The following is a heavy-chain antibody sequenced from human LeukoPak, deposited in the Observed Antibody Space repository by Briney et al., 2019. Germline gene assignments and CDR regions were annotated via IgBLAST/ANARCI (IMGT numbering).Heavy chain of an antibody. CDR3: ARNPSGDVDTTMIMYYHYGMDV. Sequence: ASVRVSCKASGGTFSSHSISWVRQAPEQGLEWTGRIIPLLGIVNYAQKFQGRVTITADKSTSTAYMEVSSLTSEDTAVYYCARNPSGDVDTTMIMYYHYGMDVWGQGTTVTVSS. CDR2: IIPLLGIV. CDR1: GGTFSSHS. J-gene: IGHJ6*02. V-gene: IGHV1-69*02. D-gene: IGHD5-18*01.